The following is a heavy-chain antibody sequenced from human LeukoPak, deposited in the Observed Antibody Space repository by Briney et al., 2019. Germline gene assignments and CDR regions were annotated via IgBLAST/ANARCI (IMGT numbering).Heavy chain of an antibody. CDR3: ANSGYCSGGSCNRDDAFDI. CDR1: GFTFSSYS. CDR2: ISSSSSYI. Sequence: KTGGSLRLSCAASGFTFSSYSMNWVRQAPGKGLEWVSSISSSSSYIYYADSVKGRFTISRDNSKNTLYLQMNSLRAEDTAVYYCANSGYCSGGSCNRDDAFDIWGQGTMVTVSS. D-gene: IGHD2-15*01. V-gene: IGHV3-21*04. J-gene: IGHJ3*02.